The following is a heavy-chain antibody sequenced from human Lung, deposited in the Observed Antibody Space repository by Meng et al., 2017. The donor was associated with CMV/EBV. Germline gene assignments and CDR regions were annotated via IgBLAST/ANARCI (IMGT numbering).Heavy chain of an antibody. CDR2: INSDGSST. Sequence: GESLKISCAASGFTFSSYWMHWVRQAPGKGLVWVSRINSDGSSTSYADSVKGRFTISRDNAKNTVYLQMNSLRAEDTAVYNCARVHRQYYYDGMDVWGRGXTVTFSS. J-gene: IGHJ6*02. V-gene: IGHV3-74*01. CDR1: GFTFSSYW. CDR3: ARVHRQYYYDGMDV.